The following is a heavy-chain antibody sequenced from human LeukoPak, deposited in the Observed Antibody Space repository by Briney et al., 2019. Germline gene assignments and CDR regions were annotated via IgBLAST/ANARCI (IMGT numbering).Heavy chain of an antibody. CDR3: AKVEVATIGYYYYYYGMDV. CDR1: GFTFSSYA. Sequence: PGGSLRLSCAASGFTFSSYAMSWVRQAPGKGLEWVSAISGSGGSTYYADSVKGRFTISRDNSKNTLYLQMNSLRAEDTAVYYCAKVEVATIGYYYYYYGMDVWGQGTTVTVSS. CDR2: ISGSGGST. J-gene: IGHJ6*02. V-gene: IGHV3-23*01. D-gene: IGHD5-12*01.